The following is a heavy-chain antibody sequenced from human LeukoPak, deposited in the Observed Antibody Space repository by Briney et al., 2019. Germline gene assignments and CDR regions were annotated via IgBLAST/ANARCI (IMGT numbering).Heavy chain of an antibody. J-gene: IGHJ4*02. Sequence: ASVKVPCKASGYTFTSYDINWVRQATGQGLEWMGWMNPNSGNTAYAQKFQGRVTMTRNTSTSTAYMELSSLRSDDTAVYYCARGTRDYDILTGYSKPRFDYWGQGTLVTVSS. CDR2: MNPNSGNT. D-gene: IGHD3-9*01. V-gene: IGHV1-8*01. CDR1: GYTFTSYD. CDR3: ARGTRDYDILTGYSKPRFDY.